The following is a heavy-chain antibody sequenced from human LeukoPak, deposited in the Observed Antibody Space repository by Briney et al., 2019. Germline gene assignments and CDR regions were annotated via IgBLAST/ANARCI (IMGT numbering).Heavy chain of an antibody. CDR3: ARERAVTNYYATPAAFDI. V-gene: IGHV4-39*07. D-gene: IGHD3-10*01. J-gene: IGHJ3*02. CDR2: IYYSGST. Sequence: SETLSLTCTVSGGSISSATYYWGLIRQPPGKGLEWIGSIYYSGSTYYNPSLKSRVTISVDTSKNQFSLKLSSVTAADTAVYYCARERAVTNYYATPAAFDIWGQGTMVTVSS. CDR1: GGSISSATYY.